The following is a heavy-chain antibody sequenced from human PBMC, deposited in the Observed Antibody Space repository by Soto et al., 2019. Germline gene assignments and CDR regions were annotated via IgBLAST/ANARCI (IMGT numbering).Heavy chain of an antibody. CDR1: GGSINPYY. Sequence: SEALSLTFAVSGGSINPYYWSWVRQPPGKGLEWIGNIHPSGSTNYNLSLNSRVTISIDTSKNKLSLWMKSVTAADTAVYYCARVGDCRYGIYYFWCECWGQRTMVTVSS. J-gene: IGHJ6*01. CDR3: ARVGDCRYGIYYFWCEC. D-gene: IGHD3-16*01. CDR2: IHPSGST. V-gene: IGHV4-59*01.